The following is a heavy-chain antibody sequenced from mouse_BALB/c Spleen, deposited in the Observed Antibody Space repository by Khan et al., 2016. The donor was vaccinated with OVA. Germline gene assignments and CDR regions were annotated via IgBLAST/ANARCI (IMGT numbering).Heavy chain of an antibody. D-gene: IGHD1-1*01. CDR1: GYSFTTYY. J-gene: IGHJ3*02. Sequence: VQLKESGPELMKPGASVKISCKASGYSFTTYYIHWVKQSHGKTLEWIGYIDPFNGGSTYNQKFKGKATLTVDKSSSTAYMHLSTLTSDESAVYYCARHGSTSWFGYWGQGTLVTVSA. CDR3: ARHGSTSWFGY. V-gene: IGHV1-31*01. CDR2: IDPFNGGS.